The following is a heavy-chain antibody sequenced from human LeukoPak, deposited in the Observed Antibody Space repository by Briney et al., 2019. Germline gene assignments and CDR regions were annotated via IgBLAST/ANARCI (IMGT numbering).Heavy chain of an antibody. CDR2: INTNGRT. D-gene: IGHD5-12*01. CDR3: GTSYDYKFAPIDL. CDR1: GGSIRGYQ. J-gene: IGHJ5*02. V-gene: IGHV4-4*09. Sequence: SETLSLTCAVSGGSIRGYQWSWIRQPPGKGLEWIGHINTNGRTDYNPSLRSRLTFSVDTSRDQFSLKLSSVTAADTAMYYCGTSYDYKFAPIDLWGQGTLVTVSS.